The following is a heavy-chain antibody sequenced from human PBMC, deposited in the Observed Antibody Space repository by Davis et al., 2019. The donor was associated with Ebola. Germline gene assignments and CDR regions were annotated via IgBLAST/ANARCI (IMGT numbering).Heavy chain of an antibody. CDR2: IRSITDGGTT. J-gene: IGHJ4*02. CDR3: TCRSFDY. CDR1: TVTLSDGW. D-gene: IGHD3-10*01. Sequence: PGGSLRLACAASTVTLSDGWRSWGRQAPGKGLEWVRRIRSITDGGTTDYAAPVKGRFIISRDDSKNMLYLQMSSLKTEDTAVYYCTCRSFDYWGQGTLVTVSS. V-gene: IGHV3-15*01.